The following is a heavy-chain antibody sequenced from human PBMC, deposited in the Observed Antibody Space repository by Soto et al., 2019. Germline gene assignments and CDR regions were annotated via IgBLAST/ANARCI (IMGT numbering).Heavy chain of an antibody. V-gene: IGHV3-48*02. J-gene: IGHJ6*02. Sequence: GGSLRLSCAASGFTSSSYSMNWVRQAPGKGLEWVSYISSSSSTIYYADSVKGRFTISRDNAKNSLYLQMNSLRDEDTAVYYCARDLYYYDSSGYPPHYGMDVWGQGTTVTVS. D-gene: IGHD3-22*01. CDR2: ISSSSSTI. CDR1: GFTSSSYS. CDR3: ARDLYYYDSSGYPPHYGMDV.